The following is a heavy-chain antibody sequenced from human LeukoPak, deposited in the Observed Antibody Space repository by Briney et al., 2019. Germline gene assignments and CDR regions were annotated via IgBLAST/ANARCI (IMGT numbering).Heavy chain of an antibody. CDR1: GFTFSSYA. V-gene: IGHV3-30*04. CDR3: ARGTWELPYFDY. CDR2: ISYDGSNK. Sequence: PGGSLRLSCAASGFTFSSYAMHWVRQAPGKGLEWVAVISYDGSNKYYADSVKGRFTISRDNSKNTLYLQMNSLRAEDTAVYYCARGTWELPYFDYWGQGTLATVSS. D-gene: IGHD1-26*01. J-gene: IGHJ4*02.